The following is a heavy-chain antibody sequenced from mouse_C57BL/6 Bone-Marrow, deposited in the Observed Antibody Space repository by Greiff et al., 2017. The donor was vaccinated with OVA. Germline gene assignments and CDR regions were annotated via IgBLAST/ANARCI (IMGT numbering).Heavy chain of an antibody. CDR1: EYEFPSHD. V-gene: IGHV5-2*01. Sequence: DVKLVESGGGLVQPGESLKLSCESNEYEFPSHDMSWVRKTPEKRLELVAAINSDGGSTYYPDTMERRFIISRDNTKKTLYLQMSSLRSEDTALYYCARQGNDYHAMDYWGQGTSVTVSS. CDR3: ARQGNDYHAMDY. CDR2: INSDGGST. J-gene: IGHJ4*01.